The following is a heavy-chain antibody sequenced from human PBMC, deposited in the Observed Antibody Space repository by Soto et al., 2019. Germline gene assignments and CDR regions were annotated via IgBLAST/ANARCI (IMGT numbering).Heavy chain of an antibody. D-gene: IGHD3-22*01. J-gene: IGHJ4*02. CDR3: ARLGRGYYYRIDY. CDR1: GGSISSSSYY. CDR2: IYYSGST. V-gene: IGHV4-39*01. Sequence: QLQLQESGPGLVKPSETLSLTCTVSGGSISSSSYYWGWIRQPPGKGLEWIGSIYYSGSTYYNPSLKSRVTISVDTSKNQFSLKLSSVTAADTAVYYCARLGRGYYYRIDYWGQGTLVTVSS.